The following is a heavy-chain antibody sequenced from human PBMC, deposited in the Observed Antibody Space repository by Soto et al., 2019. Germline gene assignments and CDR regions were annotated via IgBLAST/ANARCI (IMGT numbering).Heavy chain of an antibody. CDR2: ISYDGSNK. V-gene: IGHV3-30*18. CDR1: GFTCSSYG. CDR3: AKVYSSSVDY. J-gene: IGHJ4*02. Sequence: QVQLVESGGGVVQPGRSLRLSCAASGFTCSSYGMHWVRQAPGKGLEWVAVISYDGSNKYYADSVKGRFTISRDNSKNTLYLQMNSLRAEDTTVYYCAKVYSSSVDYWGQGTLVTVSS. D-gene: IGHD6-6*01.